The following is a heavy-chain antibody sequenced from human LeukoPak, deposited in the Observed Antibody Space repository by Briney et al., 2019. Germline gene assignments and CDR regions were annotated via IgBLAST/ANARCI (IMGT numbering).Heavy chain of an antibody. CDR3: ARDGLGLDY. J-gene: IGHJ4*02. CDR1: GYTFLSYG. V-gene: IGHV1-2*02. D-gene: IGHD3/OR15-3a*01. Sequence: ASVKVSCKASGYTFLSYGISWVRQAPGQGLEWVGWINPNSGGANYAQNFQGRVTMTRDTSISTAYMDLSRLRSDDTAVYYCARDGLGLDYWGQGTLVTVSS. CDR2: INPNSGGA.